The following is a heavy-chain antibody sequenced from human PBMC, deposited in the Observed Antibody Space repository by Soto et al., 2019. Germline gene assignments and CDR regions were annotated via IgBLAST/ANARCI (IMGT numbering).Heavy chain of an antibody. J-gene: IGHJ6*02. V-gene: IGHV1-2*02. D-gene: IGHD6-19*01. CDR3: ARDVYPIRVAGILYYFLYGMDV. CDR2: INPNSGVT. CDR1: AYDFTDYY. Sequence: GALVKVSCKASAYDFTDYYIHWVRQAPGQGLEWVGWINPNSGVTKYGQKFQGRVTMTRGTAISTAYMELSGLTSDDTAVYYCARDVYPIRVAGILYYFLYGMDVWGQGTTVTVSS.